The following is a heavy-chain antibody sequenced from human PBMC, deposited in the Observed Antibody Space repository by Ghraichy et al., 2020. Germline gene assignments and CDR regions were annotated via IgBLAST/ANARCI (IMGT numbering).Heavy chain of an antibody. Sequence: GGSLRLSCAASGFTFSSYGMHWVRQAPGKGLEWVAVISYDGSNKYYADSVKGRFTISRDNSKNTLYLQMNSLRAEDTAVYYCAKDAGFEPTYYDFWSGYWPHEYYFDYWGQGTLVTVSS. J-gene: IGHJ4*02. CDR3: AKDAGFEPTYYDFWSGYWPHEYYFDY. V-gene: IGHV3-30*18. D-gene: IGHD3-3*01. CDR2: ISYDGSNK. CDR1: GFTFSSYG.